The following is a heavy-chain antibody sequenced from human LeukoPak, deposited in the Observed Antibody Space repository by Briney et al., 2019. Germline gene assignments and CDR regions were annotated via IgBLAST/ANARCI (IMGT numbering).Heavy chain of an antibody. Sequence: GESLQISCKGSGYSFTSYWIGWVRQMPGKGLEWMGIIYPGDPDTRYSPSFQGQVTISADKSISTAYLQWSSLKASGTAMYYCARFDSSGYYGAELPYFDYWGQGTLVTVSS. J-gene: IGHJ4*02. CDR2: IYPGDPDT. D-gene: IGHD3-22*01. CDR1: GYSFTSYW. CDR3: ARFDSSGYYGAELPYFDY. V-gene: IGHV5-51*01.